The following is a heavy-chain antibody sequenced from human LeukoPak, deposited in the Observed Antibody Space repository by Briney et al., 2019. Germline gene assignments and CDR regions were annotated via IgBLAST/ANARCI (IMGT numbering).Heavy chain of an antibody. J-gene: IGHJ4*02. CDR3: ARDAYSSSPWYYFDY. V-gene: IGHV1-69*04. Sequence: GASVKVSCKASGGTFSSYTISWVRQAPGQGLEWMGRIIPILGIANYAQKFQGRVTITAHKSTSTAYMELSSLRSEDTAVYYCARDAYSSSPWYYFDYWGQGTLVTVSS. CDR2: IIPILGIA. D-gene: IGHD6-6*01. CDR1: GGTFSSYT.